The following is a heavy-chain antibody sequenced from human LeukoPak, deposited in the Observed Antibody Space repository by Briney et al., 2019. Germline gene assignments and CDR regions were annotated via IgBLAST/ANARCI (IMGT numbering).Heavy chain of an antibody. J-gene: IGHJ5*02. Sequence: GGSLRLSCAASRFTVSSNYMSWVRQAPGKGLEWVSIIYSGGTIHYADSVKGRFTISRDNTKNTLYLQMNSLRAEDTAVYYCATGYDFGFDPWGQGTLVTVSS. CDR2: IYSGGTI. CDR3: ATGYDFGFDP. D-gene: IGHD5-12*01. CDR1: RFTVSSNY. V-gene: IGHV3-53*01.